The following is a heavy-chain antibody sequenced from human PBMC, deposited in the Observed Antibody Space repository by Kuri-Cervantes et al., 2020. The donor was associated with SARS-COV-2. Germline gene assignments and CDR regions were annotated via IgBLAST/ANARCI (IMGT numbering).Heavy chain of an antibody. J-gene: IGHJ3*02. D-gene: IGHD3-22*01. CDR3: AIQVVPGDAFDI. Sequence: LSCTVSGGNINTFYWSWIRQPPGKGLEWIGSIYHSGSTNYNPSLKSRVTISVDTSKNQFSLKLSSVTAADTAVYYCAIQVVPGDAFDIWGQGTMVTVSS. CDR2: IYHSGST. V-gene: IGHV4-59*08. CDR1: GGNINTFY.